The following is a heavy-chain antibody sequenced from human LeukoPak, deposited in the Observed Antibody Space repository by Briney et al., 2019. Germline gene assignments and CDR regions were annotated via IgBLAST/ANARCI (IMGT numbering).Heavy chain of an antibody. CDR3: ATGHPGNFDY. Sequence: GGSLRLSCAASGFTFSSYWMHWVRQVPRKGLLWVARISNDGSSTRYADSVKGRFTISRDNAKNTLYLQMNSLRVEDTGVYYCATGHPGNFDYWGQGTLVTVSS. J-gene: IGHJ4*02. V-gene: IGHV3-74*01. CDR2: ISNDGSST. CDR1: GFTFSSYW.